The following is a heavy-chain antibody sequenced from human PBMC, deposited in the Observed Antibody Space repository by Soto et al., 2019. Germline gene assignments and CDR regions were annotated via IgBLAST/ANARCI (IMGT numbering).Heavy chain of an antibody. J-gene: IGHJ6*02. CDR3: ARGKRWLQFSPPYYYYGMDV. CDR1: GGSISSSSYY. Sequence: SETLSLTCTVSGGSISSSSYYWGWIRQPPGKGLEWIGSIYYSGSTYYNPSLKSRVTISVDTSKNQFSLKLSSVTAADTAVYYCARGKRWLQFSPPYYYYGMDVWGQGTTVTVSS. V-gene: IGHV4-39*01. D-gene: IGHD5-12*01. CDR2: IYYSGST.